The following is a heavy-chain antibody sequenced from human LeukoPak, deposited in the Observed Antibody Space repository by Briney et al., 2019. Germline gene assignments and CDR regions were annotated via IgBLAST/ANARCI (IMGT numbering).Heavy chain of an antibody. V-gene: IGHV3-7*01. CDR2: IKQDGSEK. Sequence: ETLSLTCTVSGGSISSSSYYWGWIRQPPGKGLEWVANIKQDGSEKYYVDSVKGRFTISRDNSKNTLYLQMNSLRAEDTAVYYCARDLGGSWSRYGTGFGYWGQGTLVTVSS. D-gene: IGHD6-13*01. J-gene: IGHJ4*02. CDR1: GGSISSSSYY. CDR3: ARDLGGSWSRYGTGFGY.